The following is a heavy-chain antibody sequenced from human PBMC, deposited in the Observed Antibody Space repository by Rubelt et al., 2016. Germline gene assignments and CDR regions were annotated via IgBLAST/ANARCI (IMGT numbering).Heavy chain of an antibody. D-gene: IGHD3-16*01. CDR2: INHSGST. CDR3: AGITVGHYFDY. V-gene: IGHV4-34*01. Sequence: SWIRQPPGKGLEWIGEINHSGSTNYNPSLKSRVTISVDTSKNQFSLKLSSVTAADTAVYYCAGITVGHYFDYWGQGTLVTVSS. J-gene: IGHJ4*02.